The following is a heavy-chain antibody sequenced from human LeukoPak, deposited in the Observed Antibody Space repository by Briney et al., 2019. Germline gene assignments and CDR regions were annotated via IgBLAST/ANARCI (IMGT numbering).Heavy chain of an antibody. CDR2: ISSSSTYI. V-gene: IGHV3-21*01. D-gene: IGHD2-2*03. Sequence: KAGGSLRLSCAASGFTFGSYSMNWVRQAPGKGLEWVSSISSSSTYIYYADSVKGRFTISRDNAKNSLYLQMNSLRAEDTAVYYCARDYAKTGYCSGTSCPDAFDLWGQGTMVTVSS. CDR1: GFTFGSYS. J-gene: IGHJ3*01. CDR3: ARDYAKTGYCSGTSCPDAFDL.